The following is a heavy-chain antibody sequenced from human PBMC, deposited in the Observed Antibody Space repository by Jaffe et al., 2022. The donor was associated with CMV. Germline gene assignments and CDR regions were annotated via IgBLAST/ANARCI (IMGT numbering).Heavy chain of an antibody. CDR2: IYPGDSDT. V-gene: IGHV5-51*01. CDR3: ASLPVYDKPWWDY. Sequence: EVQLVQSGAEVKKPGESLKISCKASGYSFTSYWIAWVRQMPGKGLEWMGSIYPGDSDTRGSPSFQGHVTISADKSISTAYLQWSSLKASDTAIYYCASLPVYDKPWWDYWGQGTLVTVSS. D-gene: IGHD2-8*01. CDR1: GYSFTSYW. J-gene: IGHJ4*02.